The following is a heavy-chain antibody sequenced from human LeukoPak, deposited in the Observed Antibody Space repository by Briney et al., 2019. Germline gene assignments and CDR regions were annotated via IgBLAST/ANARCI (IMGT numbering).Heavy chain of an antibody. CDR3: ARLEPLRYFDWLSLGGSYYFDY. CDR2: ISGSGGST. J-gene: IGHJ4*02. Sequence: GGSLRLSCAASGFTFSSYGMSWVRQAPGKGLEWVSAISGSGGSTYYAGSVKGRFTISRDNSKNTLYLQMNSLRAEDTAVYYCARLEPLRYFDWLSLGGSYYFDYWGQGTLVTVSS. D-gene: IGHD3-9*01. CDR1: GFTFSSYG. V-gene: IGHV3-23*01.